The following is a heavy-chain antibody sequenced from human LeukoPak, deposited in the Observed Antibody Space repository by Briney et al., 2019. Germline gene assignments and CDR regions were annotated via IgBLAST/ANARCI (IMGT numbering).Heavy chain of an antibody. J-gene: IGHJ4*02. V-gene: IGHV1-46*03. CDR1: GYTFTSYY. D-gene: IGHD6-19*01. Sequence: GASVKVSCKASGYTFTSYYMHWVRQAPGQGLEWMGIINPSGGSTSYAQKFQVRVTMTRDTSTSTVYMELSSLRSEDTAVYYCARCPMAGAGNGYFYYWGQGTLVTLSS. CDR3: ARCPMAGAGNGYFYY. CDR2: INPSGGST.